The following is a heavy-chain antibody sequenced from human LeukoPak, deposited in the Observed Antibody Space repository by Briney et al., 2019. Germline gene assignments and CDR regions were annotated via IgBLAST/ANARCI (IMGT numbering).Heavy chain of an antibody. J-gene: IGHJ4*02. CDR2: IDWDDDK. V-gene: IGHV2-70*04. D-gene: IGHD1-26*01. CDR1: GFSLSTSGMR. CDR3: ARTSYSGSYSTKYYYFDY. Sequence: SGPTLVNPTQTLTLTCTFSGFSLSTSGMRVSWIRQPPGKALEWLARIDWDDDKFYRTSLKTRLTISKDTSKNQVVLTMTNMDPVDTATYYCARTSYSGSYSTKYYYFDYWGQGTLVTVSS.